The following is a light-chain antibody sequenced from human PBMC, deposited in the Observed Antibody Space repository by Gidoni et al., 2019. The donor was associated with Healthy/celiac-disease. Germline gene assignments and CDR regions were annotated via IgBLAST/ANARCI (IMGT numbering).Light chain of an antibody. CDR2: DVS. CDR3: SSYTSSSTGV. V-gene: IGLV2-14*01. Sequence: QSALTQPASVSGSPRQSITISCTGTSSDVGGYNYVSLYQQHPGKAPKLMIYDVSNRPSGVSNRFSGSKSGNTASLTISGLQAEDEADYYCSSYTSSSTGVFGGGTKLTVL. J-gene: IGLJ2*01. CDR1: SSDVGGYNY.